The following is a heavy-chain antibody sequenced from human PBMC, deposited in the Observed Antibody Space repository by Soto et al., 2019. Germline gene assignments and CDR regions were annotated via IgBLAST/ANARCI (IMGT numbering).Heavy chain of an antibody. CDR1: GFAFGEYT. V-gene: IGHV3-43*01. CDR3: ARTLKYHYLYPAFNC. Sequence: GGSLRLSCETSGFAFGEYTMHWVRQAPGKGLEWVSLISWDGSSTYYTDSAKGRFTISRDISKNSLYLQMNGLTIEDTALYFCARTLKYHYLYPAFNCWGQGTMVT. J-gene: IGHJ3*01. CDR2: ISWDGSST. D-gene: IGHD3-10*01.